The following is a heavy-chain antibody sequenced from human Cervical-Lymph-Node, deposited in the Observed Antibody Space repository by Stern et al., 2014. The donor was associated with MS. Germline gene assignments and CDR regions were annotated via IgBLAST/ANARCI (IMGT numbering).Heavy chain of an antibody. V-gene: IGHV3-30-3*01. Sequence: VQLVESGGGVVQPGRSLRLSCAASGFTFSSYAMHWVRQAPGKGLEWVAVISYDGSNKYYADSVKGRFTNSRDNSKNTLYLQMNSLRAEDTAVYYCARAYYDSSGYYYFLFDYWGQGTLVTVSS. CDR2: ISYDGSNK. J-gene: IGHJ4*02. CDR3: ARAYYDSSGYYYFLFDY. D-gene: IGHD3-22*01. CDR1: GFTFSSYA.